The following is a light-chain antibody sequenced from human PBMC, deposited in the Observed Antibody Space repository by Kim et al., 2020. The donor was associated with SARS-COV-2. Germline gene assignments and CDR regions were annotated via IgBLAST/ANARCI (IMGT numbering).Light chain of an antibody. J-gene: IGLJ2*01. CDR1: SIGRRS. V-gene: IGLV3-21*03. CDR3: QVWDSGSEHVV. CDR2: DNT. Sequence: SYELTQPPSVSVAPGKTARIICEGDSIGRRSVHWYQQKPGQAPVVVVYDNTDRPSGIPERFSGSNSGNTATLTISQVDAGDEADYFCQVWDSGSEHVVFGGGTQLTVL.